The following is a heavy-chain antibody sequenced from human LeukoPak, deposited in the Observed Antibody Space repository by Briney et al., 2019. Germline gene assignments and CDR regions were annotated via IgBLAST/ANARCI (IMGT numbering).Heavy chain of an antibody. V-gene: IGHV3-23*01. D-gene: IGHD5-18*01. CDR1: GFTFKTHA. CDR2: IDDSGVIR. J-gene: IGHJ4*02. Sequence: GGSLRLSCAASGFTFKTHAMSWVRQAPGKGLEWVSRIDDSGVIRSYADSVKGRFTISRDNSKNTLSLQVSSLRTEDTAVYYCAKDRYSYAFEYSDSWGQGTLVTVSS. CDR3: AKDRYSYAFEYSDS.